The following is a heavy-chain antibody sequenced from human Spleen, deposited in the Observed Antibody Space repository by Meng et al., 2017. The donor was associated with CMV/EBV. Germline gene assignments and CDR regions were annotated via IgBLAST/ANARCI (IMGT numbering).Heavy chain of an antibody. CDR2: INPHSVDT. CDR1: GDSFTAYY. V-gene: IGHV1-2*06. J-gene: IGHJ4*02. CDR3: ARRVGASHHFFDF. Sequence: KACGDSFTAYYTHWMRQAPGQGLEWMGRINPHSVDTTYPQEFQHRAIMTTDTSTTTAYMELSGLRSDDTAIYYCARRVGASHHFFDFWGQGALVTVSS. D-gene: IGHD3-16*01.